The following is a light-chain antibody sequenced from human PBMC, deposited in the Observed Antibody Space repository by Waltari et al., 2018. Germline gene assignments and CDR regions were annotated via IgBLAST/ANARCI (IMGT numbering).Light chain of an antibody. V-gene: IGKV1-5*03. J-gene: IGKJ1*01. CDR1: QSIRSW. Sequence: DIQMTQSPSTLSAPVGDRVTITCRASQSIRSWLAWYQHNPGKAPKLLISKASTLESGVPSRFSGSGSGTEFTLTISSLQPDDFATYHCQQYKSPPWTFGQGTKVEIK. CDR3: QQYKSPPWT. CDR2: KAS.